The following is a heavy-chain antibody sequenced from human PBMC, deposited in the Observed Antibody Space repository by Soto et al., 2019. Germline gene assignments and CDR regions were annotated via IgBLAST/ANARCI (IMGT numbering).Heavy chain of an antibody. J-gene: IGHJ4*02. CDR3: ARRNYDFWSGYYTYFDY. D-gene: IGHD3-3*01. V-gene: IGHV4-39*01. CDR2: IYYSGST. CDR1: GGSISSSSYY. Sequence: PSETLSLTCTVSGGSISSSSYYWGWIRQPPGKGLEWIGSIYYSGSTYYNPSLKSRVTISVDTSKNQFSLKLSSVTAADTAVYYCARRNYDFWSGYYTYFDYWGQGTLVTVSS.